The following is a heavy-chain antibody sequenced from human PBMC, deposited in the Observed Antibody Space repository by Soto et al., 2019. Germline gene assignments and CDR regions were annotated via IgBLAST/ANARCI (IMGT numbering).Heavy chain of an antibody. D-gene: IGHD6-13*01. CDR2: IYYSGST. V-gene: IGHV4-39*01. J-gene: IGHJ4*02. CDR3: ARRGSSSWYGY. CDR1: GGSISRNNYY. Sequence: QLQLQESGPGLVKPSETLSLTCTVSGGSISRNNYYWGWIRQPPGKGLEWIGTIYYSGSTYYNPSLKSRVTISVDTSKNQFSLKLSSVTAADTAVYYCARRGSSSWYGYWGQGTLVTVSS.